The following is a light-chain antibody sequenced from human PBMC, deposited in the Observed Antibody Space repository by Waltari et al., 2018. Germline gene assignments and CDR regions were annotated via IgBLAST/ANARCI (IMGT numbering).Light chain of an antibody. CDR3: SSFTSSSVYV. J-gene: IGLJ1*01. CDR2: EVS. CDR1: SSDVGGFNY. V-gene: IGLV2-14*01. Sequence: QSALTQPASVSGSPGQSITISCTGTSSDVGGFNYVSWYQQYPGKAPKLMIFEVSNRPSGVSIVFSGSKSGNTASLTISGLQAEDEADYYCSSFTSSSVYVFGTGTKVTVL.